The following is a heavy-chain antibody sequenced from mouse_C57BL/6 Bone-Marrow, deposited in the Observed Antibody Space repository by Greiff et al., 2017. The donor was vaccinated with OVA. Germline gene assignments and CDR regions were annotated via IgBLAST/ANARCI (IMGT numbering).Heavy chain of an antibody. D-gene: IGHD1-1*02. J-gene: IGHJ1*03. Sequence: EVHLVESGGGLVQPGESLKLSCESNEYEFPSHDMSWVRKTPEKRLELVAAINSDGGSTYYPDTMERRFIISRDNTKKTLYLQMSSLRYEDTALYYGARIDGDWYFDVWGTGTTVTVSS. CDR1: EYEFPSHD. V-gene: IGHV5-2*01. CDR2: INSDGGST. CDR3: ARIDGDWYFDV.